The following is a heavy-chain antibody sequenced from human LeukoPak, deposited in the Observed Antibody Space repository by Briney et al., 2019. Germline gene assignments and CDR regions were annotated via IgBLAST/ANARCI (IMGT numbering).Heavy chain of an antibody. CDR3: ARGYSDFWSGPDY. Sequence: ASVKVSFKASGYILSDYYMLWVRQAPGHGLQWMGWINPKTGGTNYAQKFQGRVTMTRDTSINTAYMELSGLTSDDMAVYYCARGYSDFWSGPDYWGQGTLVTVSS. CDR2: INPKTGGT. J-gene: IGHJ4*02. CDR1: GYILSDYY. V-gene: IGHV1-2*02. D-gene: IGHD3-3*01.